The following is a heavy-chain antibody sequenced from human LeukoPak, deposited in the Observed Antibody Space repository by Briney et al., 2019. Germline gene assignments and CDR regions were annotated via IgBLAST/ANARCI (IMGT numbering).Heavy chain of an antibody. Sequence: PGGSLRLSCAASGFIFSGSSMHRVRQAPGKGLEWVCFIRFDATNKYYADSVKGRFAISRDNSNNALYLQLNNVRTEDTATYFCAKEQYPGYFDFWGQGTLVTVSA. CDR1: GFIFSGSS. V-gene: IGHV3-30*02. CDR3: AKEQYPGYFDF. J-gene: IGHJ4*02. CDR2: IRFDATNK. D-gene: IGHD1-14*01.